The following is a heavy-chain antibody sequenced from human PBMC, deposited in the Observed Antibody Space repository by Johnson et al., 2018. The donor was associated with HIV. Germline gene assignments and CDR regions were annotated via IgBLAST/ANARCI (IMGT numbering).Heavy chain of an antibody. J-gene: IGHJ3*02. Sequence: VQLVESGGGLIQPGGSLRLSCAASGFTVSSNYMSWVRQALGKVLEWVSVIYSGGSTYYADSVKGRFTISRDNSKNTLYLQMNSLRAEDTAVYYCARALGNWNFYDAFDIWGQGTMVTVSS. CDR1: GFTVSSNY. CDR3: ARALGNWNFYDAFDI. D-gene: IGHD1-7*01. V-gene: IGHV3-53*01. CDR2: IYSGGST.